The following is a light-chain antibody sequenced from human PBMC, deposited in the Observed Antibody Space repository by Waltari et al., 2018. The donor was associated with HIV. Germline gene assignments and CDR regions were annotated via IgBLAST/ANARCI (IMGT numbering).Light chain of an antibody. J-gene: IGKJ2*03. CDR1: QSISNY. V-gene: IGKV1-39*01. CDR3: QQSYKTSYS. Sequence: DIQMTQSPSSLSASVGERDTITCRASQSISNYLNWYQQKPGKAPKLLIYAASNLQSGVPSGFSGSGSGTDFTLTISSLQPEDFATYYCQQSYKTSYSFGQGTKLEIK. CDR2: AAS.